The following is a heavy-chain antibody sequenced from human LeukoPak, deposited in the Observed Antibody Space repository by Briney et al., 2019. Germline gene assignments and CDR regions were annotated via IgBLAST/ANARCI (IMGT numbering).Heavy chain of an antibody. Sequence: PGGSLRLPCAASGFTFSSYAMSWVRQAPGKGLEWVSAISGSGGSTYYADSVKGRFTISRDNSKNTLYLQMNSLRAEDTAVYYCETNNPRKYSYGRWGQGTLVTVSS. V-gene: IGHV3-23*01. CDR1: GFTFSSYA. CDR3: ETNNPRKYSYGR. CDR2: ISGSGGST. D-gene: IGHD5-18*01. J-gene: IGHJ4*02.